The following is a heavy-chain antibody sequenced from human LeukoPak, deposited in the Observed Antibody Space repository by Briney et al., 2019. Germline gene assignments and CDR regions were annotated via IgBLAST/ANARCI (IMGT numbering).Heavy chain of an antibody. CDR1: GFTFSSYA. CDR3: AKGDNNCNYRSGTYSYYMDV. Sequence: GGSLRLSCAASGFTFSSYAMTWVRQAPGKGREWVSTITGSGRTTYYADSVKGRFTISRDNSKNTLYLQMNSLRAEDTALYYCAKGDNNCNYRSGTYSYYMDVWGKGTTVTVSS. J-gene: IGHJ6*03. CDR2: ITGSGRTT. V-gene: IGHV3-23*01. D-gene: IGHD1-7*01.